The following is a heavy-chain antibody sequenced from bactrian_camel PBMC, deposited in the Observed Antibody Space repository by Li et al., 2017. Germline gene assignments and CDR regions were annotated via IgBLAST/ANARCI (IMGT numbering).Heavy chain of an antibody. CDR1: DYAWTYSSYC. V-gene: IGHV3S26*01. CDR3: ACGSASEGYHY. CDR2: IDADSSI. D-gene: IGHD5*01. Sequence: HVQLVESGGGPVQSGGSLTLSCVASDYAWTYSSYCMAWFRQAPGKEREGVASIDADSSIRYAEYVKGRFTISRDNAKNTVYLQLNSLVPEDTAAYYCACGSASEGYHYWGQGTQVTVS. J-gene: IGHJ4*01.